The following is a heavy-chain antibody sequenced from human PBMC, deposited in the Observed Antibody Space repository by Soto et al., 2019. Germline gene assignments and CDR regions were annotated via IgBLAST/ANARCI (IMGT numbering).Heavy chain of an antibody. D-gene: IGHD5-18*01. CDR1: GFSRSTSGVA. Sequence: QITLKESGPTLVKPTQTLTLTCTFSGFSRSTSGVAVGWIRQPPGKALEWLALIYWDDDKRYSPSLKSRLTITKDTYKNQVVLTMPDTDPVDTATYYCAHRRTHLWSFDYWGQGTLVTVSS. V-gene: IGHV2-5*02. CDR2: IYWDDDK. CDR3: AHRRTHLWSFDY. J-gene: IGHJ4*02.